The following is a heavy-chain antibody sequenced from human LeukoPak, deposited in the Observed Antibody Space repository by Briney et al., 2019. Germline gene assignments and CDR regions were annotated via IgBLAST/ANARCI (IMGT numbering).Heavy chain of an antibody. CDR2: ISVAAGGA. Sequence: GGSLRLSCAASGFTFSNYAMTWVRQAPGKGLEWVSLISVAAGGAYYAHSVKGRFTISRDNSKNTLYLQMNSLRAEDTAVYYCARVKVAVAGIGWFDPWGQGSLVTVSS. J-gene: IGHJ5*02. CDR1: GFTFSNYA. CDR3: ARVKVAVAGIGWFDP. D-gene: IGHD6-13*01. V-gene: IGHV3-23*01.